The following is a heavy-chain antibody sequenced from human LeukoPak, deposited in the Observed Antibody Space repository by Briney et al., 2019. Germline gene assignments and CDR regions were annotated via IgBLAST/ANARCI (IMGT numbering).Heavy chain of an antibody. V-gene: IGHV4-59*01. CDR3: ARDLSGIVRATGYFHH. J-gene: IGHJ1*01. CDR2: IYYSGST. Sequence: PSEILSLTCTVSGGSISSYYWSWIRQAPGKGLEWIGYIYYSGSTNYNPSLQSRVTISVDTSKNQFSLKLSSVTAADTAVYYCARDLSGIVRATGYFHHWGQGTLVTVSS. D-gene: IGHD1-26*01. CDR1: GGSISSYY.